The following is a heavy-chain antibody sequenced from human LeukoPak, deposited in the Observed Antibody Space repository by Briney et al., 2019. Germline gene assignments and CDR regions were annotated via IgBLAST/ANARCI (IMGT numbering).Heavy chain of an antibody. CDR2: IKEDGSEK. CDR3: ASGYNSDS. J-gene: IGHJ4*02. CDR1: GFTFNKYW. V-gene: IGHV3-7*01. D-gene: IGHD1-20*01. Sequence: PGGSLRLSCAASGFTFNKYWMIWVRQAPGKGLEWVANIKEDGSEKNYVDSVKGRFTISRDNAKNSLYLQMNSLRVEDTAVYYCASGYNSDSWGQGTLVIVSS.